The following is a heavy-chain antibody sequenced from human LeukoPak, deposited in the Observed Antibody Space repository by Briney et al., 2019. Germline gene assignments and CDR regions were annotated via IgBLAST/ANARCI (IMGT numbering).Heavy chain of an antibody. CDR2: INPNGGST. CDR3: ASDRLLWFTEPFDY. V-gene: IGHV1-46*01. J-gene: IGHJ4*02. D-gene: IGHD3-10*01. Sequence: ASVKVSCKASGYTFTSYYMHWVRQTPGQGLEWMGIINPNGGSTTYAQKFQGRVTMTSDTSTSTLYMELSSLRSEDTAVYYCASDRLLWFTEPFDYWGQGTLVTVSS. CDR1: GYTFTSYY.